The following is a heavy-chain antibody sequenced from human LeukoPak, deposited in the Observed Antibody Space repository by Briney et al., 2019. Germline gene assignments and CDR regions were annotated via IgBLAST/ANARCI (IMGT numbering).Heavy chain of an antibody. D-gene: IGHD6-19*01. CDR1: GYTFTGYY. V-gene: IGHV1-2*02. CDR3: ARDLGSATGYSSGWDYYYYYMDV. J-gene: IGHJ6*03. CDR2: INPNSGGT. Sequence: ASVKVSCKASGYTFTGYYMHWVRQAPGQGLEWMGWINPNSGGTNYAQKFQGRVTMTRDTSISTAYMELSRLRSDDTAVYYCARDLGSATGYSSGWDYYYYYMDVWGKGTTVTISS.